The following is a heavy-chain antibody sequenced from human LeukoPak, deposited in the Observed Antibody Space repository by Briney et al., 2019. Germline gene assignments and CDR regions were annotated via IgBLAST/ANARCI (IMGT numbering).Heavy chain of an antibody. CDR1: GFTFTSYA. V-gene: IGHV1-18*04. J-gene: IGHJ3*02. Sequence: ASVKVSCKASGFTFTSYAITWVRQAPGQGLEWMGWISAYNGHTNYAQNLQGRVTMTTDTSTSTAYMELRSLRSDDTAVYFCARIRDSSGWPWRAFDIWGQGTVVTVSS. D-gene: IGHD6-19*01. CDR2: ISAYNGHT. CDR3: ARIRDSSGWPWRAFDI.